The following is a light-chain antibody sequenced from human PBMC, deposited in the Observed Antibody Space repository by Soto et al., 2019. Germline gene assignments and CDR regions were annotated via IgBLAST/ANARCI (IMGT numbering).Light chain of an antibody. J-gene: IGLJ2*01. CDR3: GADHGSGSNFVVV. CDR2: VGTGGIVG. CDR1: SGYSNYK. V-gene: IGLV9-49*01. Sequence: QPVLTQPPSASASMGASVTLTGTLSSGYSNYKVDWYQQRPGKGPRFVMRVGTGGIVGSKGDGIPDRFSVLGSGLNRYLTIKNIQEEDESDYLCGADHGSGSNFVVVFGGGTKLTVL.